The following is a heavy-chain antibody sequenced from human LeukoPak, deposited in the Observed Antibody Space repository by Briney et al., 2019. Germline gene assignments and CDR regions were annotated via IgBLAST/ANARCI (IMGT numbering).Heavy chain of an antibody. CDR2: IYNSGST. Sequence: SETLSLTCTVSGDSMSSDCWSWIRQPAGKGLEWIGRIYNSGSTNYNPSLKSRVTMSVNTSKNQFSLELSSVTAADTAVYYCARELLYSYGSFDYWGQGTLVTVSS. CDR1: GDSMSSDC. D-gene: IGHD5-18*01. CDR3: ARELLYSYGSFDY. V-gene: IGHV4-4*07. J-gene: IGHJ4*02.